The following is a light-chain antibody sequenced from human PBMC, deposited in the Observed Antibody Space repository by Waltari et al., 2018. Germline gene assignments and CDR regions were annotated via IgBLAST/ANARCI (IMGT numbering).Light chain of an antibody. CDR1: SSDVGAYNY. CDR2: DVG. Sequence: QSALTQPASVSGSPGQSITISCTGTSSDVGAYNYVSWYQQHPGKAPKLVIFDVGTRPSGVSNRFSGSKSGNTASLTISGLQAEDEADYYCNSFTSSSTLVFGGGTKLTVL. J-gene: IGLJ3*02. V-gene: IGLV2-14*03. CDR3: NSFTSSSTLV.